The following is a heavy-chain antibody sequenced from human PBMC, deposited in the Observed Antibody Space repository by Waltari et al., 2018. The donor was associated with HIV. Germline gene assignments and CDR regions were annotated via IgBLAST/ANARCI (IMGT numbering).Heavy chain of an antibody. CDR3: TRANGPSDY. D-gene: IGHD2-8*01. Sequence: EVQIVQSGGGLVKPGESLRLSCHFSGFFYIPSSFNWVRQSPGKGLEWVSSINSRGSFIYYSDSVKGRFTVARDNANNSLYLQMNNLRDDDTAVYFCTRANGPSDYWGQGVLVTVSS. CDR1: GFFYIPSS. V-gene: IGHV3-21*06. CDR2: INSRGSFI. J-gene: IGHJ4*02.